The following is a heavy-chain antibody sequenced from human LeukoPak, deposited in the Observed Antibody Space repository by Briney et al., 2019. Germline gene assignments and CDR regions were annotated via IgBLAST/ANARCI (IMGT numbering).Heavy chain of an antibody. D-gene: IGHD3-22*01. CDR1: GYKFNAYW. J-gene: IGHJ3*01. CDR2: IYPDDSDT. Sequence: GESLKISCQGSGYKFNAYWIAWVRQLPGKGLEWMGIIYPDDSDTRYSPSFQGQVTISADKSVSIGYLQWSSLKASDTAMYYCARPNITSYYDSRGYGALDVWGQGTMVIVSS. CDR3: ARPNITSYYDSRGYGALDV. V-gene: IGHV5-51*01.